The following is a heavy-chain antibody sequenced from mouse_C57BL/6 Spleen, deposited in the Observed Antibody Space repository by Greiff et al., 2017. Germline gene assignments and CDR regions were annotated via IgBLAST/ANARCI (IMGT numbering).Heavy chain of an antibody. CDR1: GYTFTTYP. D-gene: IGHD1-1*01. Sequence: VQLQQSGAELVKPGASVKMSCKASGYTFTTYPIEWMKQNHGKSLEWIGNFHPYNDDTKYNEKFKGKATLTVEKSSSTVYLELSRLTSDDSAVYYCALYYYGSSYAMDYWGQGTSVTVSS. J-gene: IGHJ4*01. CDR2: FHPYNDDT. CDR3: ALYYYGSSYAMDY. V-gene: IGHV1-47*01.